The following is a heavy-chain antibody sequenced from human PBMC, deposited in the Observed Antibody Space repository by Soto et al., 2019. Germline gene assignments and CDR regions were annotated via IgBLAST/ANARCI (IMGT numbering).Heavy chain of an antibody. V-gene: IGHV3-74*01. J-gene: IGHJ3*02. CDR2: IKGDGSYT. D-gene: IGHD2-2*01. CDR3: ARLGSTNTFDI. Sequence: GGSLRLSCAASGFTFSDHWIHWVRQVPGKGLVWVSRIKGDGSYTNYADSVKGRFTIIRDNAKNTLYLQMNSLRVEDTAVYYCARLGSTNTFDIWGLGTKVTVSS. CDR1: GFTFSDHW.